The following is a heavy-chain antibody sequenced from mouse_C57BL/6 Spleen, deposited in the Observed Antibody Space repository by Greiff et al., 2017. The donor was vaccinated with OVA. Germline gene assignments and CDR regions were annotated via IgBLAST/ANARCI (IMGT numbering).Heavy chain of an antibody. J-gene: IGHJ4*01. V-gene: IGHV5-6*01. Sequence: EVKLVESGGDLVKPGGSLKLSCAASGFTFSSYGMSWVRQTPDKRLEWVATISSGGSYTYYPDSVKGRFTISRDNAKNTLYLQMSSLKSEDTAMYYCARHGIYYYGSSYNYYAMDYWGQGTSVTVSS. CDR3: ARHGIYYYGSSYNYYAMDY. CDR1: GFTFSSYG. CDR2: ISSGGSYT. D-gene: IGHD1-1*01.